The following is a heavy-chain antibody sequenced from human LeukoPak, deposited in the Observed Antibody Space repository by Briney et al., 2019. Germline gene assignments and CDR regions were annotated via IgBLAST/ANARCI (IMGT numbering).Heavy chain of an antibody. CDR3: ARDQYYGSGSYYTRGGFDY. Sequence: SETLSLTCTVSGGSISSSSYYWGWIRQPPGKGLEWIGSIYYSGSTYYNPSLKSRVTISVDTSKNQFSLKLSSVTAADTAVYYCARDQYYGSGSYYTRGGFDYWGQGTLVTVSS. D-gene: IGHD3-10*01. V-gene: IGHV4-39*07. CDR1: GGSISSSSYY. J-gene: IGHJ4*02. CDR2: IYYSGST.